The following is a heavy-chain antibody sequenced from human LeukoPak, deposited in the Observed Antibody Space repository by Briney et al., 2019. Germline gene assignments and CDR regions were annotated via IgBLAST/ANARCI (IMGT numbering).Heavy chain of an antibody. CDR1: GITFSTSW. J-gene: IGHJ4*02. V-gene: IGHV3-7*05. Sequence: PGGSLRLSCAASGITFSTSWMSWVRQAPGRGLEWLANIKEDGSEKYYVDSVKGRFTISRDNAKNSLYLQMNYVRAEDTAVYYCAPTGDRTDYRGQGTLVTVSS. CDR3: APTGDRTDY. D-gene: IGHD7-27*01. CDR2: IKEDGSEK.